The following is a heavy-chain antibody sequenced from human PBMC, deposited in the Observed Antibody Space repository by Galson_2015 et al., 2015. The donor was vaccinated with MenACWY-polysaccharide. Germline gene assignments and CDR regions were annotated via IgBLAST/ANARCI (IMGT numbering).Heavy chain of an antibody. D-gene: IGHD1-26*01. Sequence: SLRLSCAASGFTFTNYAMNWVRQAPGKGLEWVSSIGGSGTTYYADSVKGRFTISRDNSKNMVYLQMNSLRAEDTAMYYCAREPTYSGSFGWFDPWGQGTLVIVSS. CDR2: IGGSGTT. CDR3: AREPTYSGSFGWFDP. V-gene: IGHV3-23*01. J-gene: IGHJ5*02. CDR1: GFTFTNYA.